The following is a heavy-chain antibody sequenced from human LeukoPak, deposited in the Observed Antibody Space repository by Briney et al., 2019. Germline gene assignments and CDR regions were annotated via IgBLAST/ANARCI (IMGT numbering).Heavy chain of an antibody. Sequence: GGSLRLSCAGSGFKFSDHYIDWVRQAPGKGLEWVVHSRNKASSYTTEYAASVEGRFTISRDVSESSLYLQMNSLRTEDTAVYYCGRIEINANNGMDVWGQGTTVTVSS. CDR3: GRIEINANNGMDV. CDR2: SRNKASSYTT. D-gene: IGHD1/OR15-1a*01. V-gene: IGHV3-72*01. CDR1: GFKFSDHY. J-gene: IGHJ6*02.